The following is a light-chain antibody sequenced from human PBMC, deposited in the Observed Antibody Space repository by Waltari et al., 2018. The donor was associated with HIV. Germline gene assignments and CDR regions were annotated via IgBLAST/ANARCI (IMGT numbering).Light chain of an antibody. CDR1: HSISSS. Sequence: DIQMTQSPSSLSASVGDRDTITCRASHSISSSLNWYQQNPGKAPKLLIYAASTLQSGVPSRFSGSGSGTDFTLTISSLQPEDFATYYCQQSFSTPLTFGGGTKVEIK. CDR2: AAS. CDR3: QQSFSTPLT. J-gene: IGKJ4*01. V-gene: IGKV1-39*01.